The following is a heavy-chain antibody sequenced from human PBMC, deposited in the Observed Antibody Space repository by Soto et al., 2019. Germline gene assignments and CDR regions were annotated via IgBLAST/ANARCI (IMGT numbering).Heavy chain of an antibody. CDR1: GFTFSSYS. V-gene: IGHV3-21*01. J-gene: IGHJ4*02. D-gene: IGHD5-12*01. CDR2: ISSSSSYI. Sequence: EVQLVESGGGLVKPGGSLRLSCAASGFTFSSYSMNWVRQAPGKGLEWVSSISSSSSYIYYADSVKGRFTISRDNAKNSLYLKVNSLRAEDTAVYYCARVPGATPSDYWGQGTLVTVSS. CDR3: ARVPGATPSDY.